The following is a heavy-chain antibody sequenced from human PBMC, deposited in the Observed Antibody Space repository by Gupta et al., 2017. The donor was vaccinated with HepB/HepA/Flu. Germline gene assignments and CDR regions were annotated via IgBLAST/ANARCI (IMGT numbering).Heavy chain of an antibody. J-gene: IGHJ5*02. CDR3: ARAAGIAVAERGWFDP. CDR2: INPSGGST. D-gene: IGHD6-19*01. V-gene: IGHV1-46*01. CDR1: GYTFTSYY. Sequence: QVQLVQSGAEVKKPGASVKVSCKASGYTFTSYYMHWVRQAPGQGLEWMGIINPSGGSTSYEQKFQGRVTMTRDTSTSTVYMELSSLRSEDTAVYYCARAAGIAVAERGWFDPWGQGTLVTGAS.